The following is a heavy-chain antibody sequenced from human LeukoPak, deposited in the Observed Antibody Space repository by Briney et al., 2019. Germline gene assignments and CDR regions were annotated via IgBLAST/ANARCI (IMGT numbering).Heavy chain of an antibody. V-gene: IGHV4-61*02. Sequence: SETLSLTCTVSGGSISSGSYYWSWIRQPAGKGLEWIGRIYTSGSTNYNPSLKSRVTISVDTSKNQFSLKLSSVTAADTAVYYCARANSLGKAAGMDYWGQGTLVTVSS. CDR2: IYTSGST. D-gene: IGHD6-13*01. CDR1: GGSISSGSYY. CDR3: ARANSLGKAAGMDY. J-gene: IGHJ4*02.